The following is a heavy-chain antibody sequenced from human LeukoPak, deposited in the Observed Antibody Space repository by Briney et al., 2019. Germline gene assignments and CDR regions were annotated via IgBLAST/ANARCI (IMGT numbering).Heavy chain of an antibody. CDR2: ISGSGAIT. Sequence: GGSLRLSCAASGFTFSSYDMHWVRQATGKGLEWVSAISGSGAITYNADSVKGRFTISRDNSKNTLYLQMNSLRAEDTAVYYCAKYRGSTTSCYDYWGQGTLVTVSS. J-gene: IGHJ4*02. D-gene: IGHD2-2*01. CDR3: AKYRGSTTSCYDY. CDR1: GFTFSSYD. V-gene: IGHV3-23*01.